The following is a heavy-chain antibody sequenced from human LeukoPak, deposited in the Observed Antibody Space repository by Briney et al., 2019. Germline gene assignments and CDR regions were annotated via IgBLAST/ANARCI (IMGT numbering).Heavy chain of an antibody. CDR1: GFTFSNYW. CDR3: ARVAYSSGWYVSAFDI. J-gene: IGHJ3*02. CDR2: IYHSGCT. V-gene: IGHV4-4*02. Sequence: GSLRLSCAASGFTFSNYWIHWVRQPPGKGLEWIGEIYHSGCTNYNPSLKSRVTISVDKSKNQFSLKLSSVTAADTAVYYCARVAYSSGWYVSAFDIWGQGTMVTVSS. D-gene: IGHD6-19*01.